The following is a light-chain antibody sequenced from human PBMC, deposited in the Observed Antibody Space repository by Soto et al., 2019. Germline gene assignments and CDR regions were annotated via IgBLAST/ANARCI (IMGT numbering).Light chain of an antibody. J-gene: IGLJ1*01. CDR1: TPNIGSNT. CDR3: AAWDDSLNGYV. Sequence: QSVLTQPPSASGAPGQRVIISCFGSTPNIGSNTVSWYQQLPGTAPKLLIYRNNQRPSGVPDRFSGSKSGTSASLAISGLQSEDEADYSCAAWDDSLNGYVFGTGTKVTVL. V-gene: IGLV1-44*01. CDR2: RNN.